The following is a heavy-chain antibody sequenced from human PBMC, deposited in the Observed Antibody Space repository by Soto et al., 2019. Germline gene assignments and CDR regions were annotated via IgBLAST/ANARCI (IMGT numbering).Heavy chain of an antibody. Sequence: QVQLVESGGGVVQPGRSLRLSCAASGFTFSSYGMHWVRQAPGKGLEWVAVISYDGSDKYYADSVKGRFTISRDNSNNRGYLQMDSLRAEDTAGYYCAKGVVVATTCFQHWGQGTLVTVSS. D-gene: IGHD2-15*01. V-gene: IGHV3-30*18. J-gene: IGHJ1*01. CDR1: GFTFSSYG. CDR2: ISYDGSDK. CDR3: AKGVVVATTCFQH.